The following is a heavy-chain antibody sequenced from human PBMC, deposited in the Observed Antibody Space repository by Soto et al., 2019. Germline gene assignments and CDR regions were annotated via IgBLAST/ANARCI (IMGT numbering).Heavy chain of an antibody. V-gene: IGHV3-7*03. CDR2: IKQDGSEK. D-gene: IGHD3-10*01. J-gene: IGHJ4*02. CDR1: GFTFSSYW. CDR3: ARVLLWFGELSALDY. Sequence: GGSLILSCAASGFTFSSYWMSWVRQAPGKGLEWVANIKQDGSEKYYVDSVKGRFTISRDNAKNSLYLQMNSLRAEDTAVYYCARVLLWFGELSALDYWGQGTLVTVSS.